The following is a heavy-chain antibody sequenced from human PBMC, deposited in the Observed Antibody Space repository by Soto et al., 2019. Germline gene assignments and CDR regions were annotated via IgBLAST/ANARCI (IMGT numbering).Heavy chain of an antibody. Sequence: EVQLVESGGGLVKPGGSLRLSCAASGFTFSSYSMNWVRQAPGKGLEWVSSISSSISYIYYADSVKGRFTISRDNAKNSLYLQMNSLRAEDTAVYYCARSLSGSLFDYWGQGTLVTDSS. CDR1: GFTFSSYS. J-gene: IGHJ4*02. CDR2: ISSSISYI. D-gene: IGHD6-13*01. CDR3: ARSLSGSLFDY. V-gene: IGHV3-21*03.